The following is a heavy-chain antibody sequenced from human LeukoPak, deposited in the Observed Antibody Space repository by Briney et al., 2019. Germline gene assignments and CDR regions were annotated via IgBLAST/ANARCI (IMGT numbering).Heavy chain of an antibody. J-gene: IGHJ6*03. CDR2: ISWNSGSI. V-gene: IGHV3-9*01. CDR3: AKGDILTGTMDV. D-gene: IGHD3-9*01. CDR1: GFTFDDYA. Sequence: GGSLRLSCAASGFTFDDYAMHWVRQAPGKGLEWVSGISWNSGSIGYADSVKGRFTISRDNAKNSLYLQMNSLRAEDTALYYCAKGDILTGTMDVWGKGTTVTISS.